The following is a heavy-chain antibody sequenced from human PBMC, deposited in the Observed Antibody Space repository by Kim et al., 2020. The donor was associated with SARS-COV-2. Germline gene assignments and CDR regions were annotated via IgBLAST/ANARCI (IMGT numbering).Heavy chain of an antibody. Sequence: GGSLRLSCAASGFTFSSYWMSWVRQAPGKGLEWVANIKQDGSEKYYVDSVKGRFTISRDNAKNSLYLQMNSLRAEDTAVYYCARGPLGGVIDYFDYWGQGTLVTVSS. J-gene: IGHJ4*02. D-gene: IGHD3-16*02. CDR3: ARGPLGGVIDYFDY. CDR2: IKQDGSEK. CDR1: GFTFSSYW. V-gene: IGHV3-7*03.